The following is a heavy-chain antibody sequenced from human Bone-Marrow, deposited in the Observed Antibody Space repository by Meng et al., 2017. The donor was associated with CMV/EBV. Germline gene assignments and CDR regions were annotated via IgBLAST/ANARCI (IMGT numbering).Heavy chain of an antibody. V-gene: IGHV3-23*01. CDR3: AKALYYGMDV. CDR2: ISGSGGST. CDR1: GFTFSSYA. Sequence: GESLKISCAASGFTFSSYAMSWVRQAPGKGLEWVSAISGSGGSTYYADSVKGRFTISRDNSKNTLYLQMNSLRAEDTAVYYCAKALYYGMDVWGQGTTVTASS. J-gene: IGHJ6*02.